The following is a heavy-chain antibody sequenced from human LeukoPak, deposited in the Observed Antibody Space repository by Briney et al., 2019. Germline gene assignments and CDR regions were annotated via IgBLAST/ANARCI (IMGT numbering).Heavy chain of an antibody. CDR2: IYYSGST. Sequence: SETLSLTCTVSGGSISSSSYYWGWIRQPPGKGLEWIGSIYYSGSTYYNPSLKSRVTISVDTSKNQFSLKLSSVTAADTAVYYCARDWYYYGSGSYYLLHFDYWGQGTLVTVSS. D-gene: IGHD3-10*01. V-gene: IGHV4-39*07. CDR1: GGSISSSSYY. J-gene: IGHJ4*02. CDR3: ARDWYYYGSGSYYLLHFDY.